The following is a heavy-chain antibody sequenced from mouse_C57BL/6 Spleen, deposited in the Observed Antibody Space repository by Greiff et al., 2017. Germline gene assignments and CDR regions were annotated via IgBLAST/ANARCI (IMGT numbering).Heavy chain of an antibody. V-gene: IGHV1-20*01. Sequence: EVKLEESGPELVKPGDSVKISCKASGYSFTGYFMNWVMQSHGKSLEWIGRINPYNGDTFYNQKFKGKATLTVDKSSSTAHMELRSLTSEDSAVYYCARSARDAMDYWGQGTSVTVSS. CDR1: GYSFTGYF. J-gene: IGHJ4*01. CDR3: ARSARDAMDY. CDR2: INPYNGDT.